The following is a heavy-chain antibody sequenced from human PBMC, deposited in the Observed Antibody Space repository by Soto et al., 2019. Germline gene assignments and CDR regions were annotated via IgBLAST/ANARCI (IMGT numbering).Heavy chain of an antibody. CDR3: ARVIISHRAYDY. CDR1: GYTFTSYG. CDR2: ISTYNAQTSFT. Sequence: ASVKVSCKTSGYTFTSYGLAWVRQAPGQGLEWMGWISTYNAQTSFTNYAQRVQGRVTITSDTSTNTAYMELRSLRSDDTAVYYCARVIISHRAYDYWGQGSLVTVSS. V-gene: IGHV1-18*04. J-gene: IGHJ4*02. D-gene: IGHD3-10*01.